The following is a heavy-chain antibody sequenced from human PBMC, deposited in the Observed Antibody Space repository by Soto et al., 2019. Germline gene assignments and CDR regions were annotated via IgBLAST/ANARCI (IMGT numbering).Heavy chain of an antibody. V-gene: IGHV3-21*01. CDR2: ISSSSSYI. J-gene: IGHJ6*03. Sequence: PGGSLRLSCAASGFTFSTYSMNWVRQAPGKGLEWVSSISSSSSYIYYADSVKGRFTISRDNAKNSLYLQMNSLRAEDTAVYHCVMGLVAPTNDYYYYYMDVWGKGTTVTVSS. CDR3: VMGLVAPTNDYYYYYMDV. CDR1: GFTFSTYS. D-gene: IGHD2-15*01.